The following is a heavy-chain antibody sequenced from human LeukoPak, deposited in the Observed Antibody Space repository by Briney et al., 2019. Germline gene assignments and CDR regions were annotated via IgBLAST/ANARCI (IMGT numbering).Heavy chain of an antibody. CDR2: ISGSGGST. D-gene: IGHD2-15*01. CDR3: AKGGMVAANPYSATGFV. V-gene: IGHV3-23*01. Sequence: PGGSLRLSCAASGFTFSSYAMTWVRQAPGKGLEWVSGISGSGGSTYYADSVKGRFTISRDNPKNTLYLQMNSLRAEDTAVYYCAKGGMVAANPYSATGFVWGKGTTVTVSS. J-gene: IGHJ6*04. CDR1: GFTFSSYA.